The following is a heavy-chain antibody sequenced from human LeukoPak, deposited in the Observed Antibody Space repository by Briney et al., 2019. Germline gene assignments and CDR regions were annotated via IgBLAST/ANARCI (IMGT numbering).Heavy chain of an antibody. CDR2: IYHSGST. V-gene: IGHV4-30-2*05. CDR1: GGSISSGGYS. J-gene: IGHJ4*02. D-gene: IGHD3-10*01. Sequence: SQTLSLTCAVSGGSISSGGYSWSWIRQPPGKGLEWIGYIYHSGSTYYNPSLKSRVTISVDTSKNQFSLKLSSVTAADTAVYYCARGDGSGSYYNPDLEYYFDYWGQGTLVTVSS. CDR3: ARGDGSGSYYNPDLEYYFDY.